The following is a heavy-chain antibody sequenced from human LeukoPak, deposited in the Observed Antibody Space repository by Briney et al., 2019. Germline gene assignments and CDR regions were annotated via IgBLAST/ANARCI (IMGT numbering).Heavy chain of an antibody. CDR3: ARSQYGSGSYYIDY. V-gene: IGHV1-18*01. CDR2: ISAYNGNT. Sequence: ASVKVSCKASGYTFTSYGISWVRQAPGQGLEWMGWISAYNGNTNYAQKLQGRVTMTTDTSTSTAYMELRSLRSDDTAVYYCARSQYGSGSYYIDYWGRGTLVTVSS. J-gene: IGHJ4*02. CDR1: GYTFTSYG. D-gene: IGHD3-10*01.